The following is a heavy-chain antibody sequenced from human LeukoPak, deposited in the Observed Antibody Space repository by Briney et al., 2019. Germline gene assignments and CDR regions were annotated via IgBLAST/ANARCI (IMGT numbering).Heavy chain of an antibody. V-gene: IGHV4-59*08. D-gene: IGHD5-24*01. J-gene: IGHJ3*02. Sequence: SETLSLTCTVSDGSISSYYWSWIRQPPGKGLEWIGYIYYSGSTDYNPSLKSRVTISVDTSKNQFSLKLSSVTAADTAVYYCAITRDGYNGRAFDIWGQGTMVTVSS. CDR2: IYYSGST. CDR3: AITRDGYNGRAFDI. CDR1: DGSISSYY.